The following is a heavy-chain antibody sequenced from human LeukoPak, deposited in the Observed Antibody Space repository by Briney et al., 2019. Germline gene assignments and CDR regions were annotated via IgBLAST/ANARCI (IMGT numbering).Heavy chain of an antibody. CDR1: GFIFSHYG. J-gene: IGHJ4*02. Sequence: GGSLRLSCAASGFIFSHYGMYWVRQAPGKGLEWVAVTLYDVRNKFYADSVKGRFTISRDNSKNTLYLQMNRLRTEDTAVYYCAREGGDSYGCIDNWGQGTLVTVSS. V-gene: IGHV3-30*03. CDR2: TLYDVRNK. D-gene: IGHD5-18*01. CDR3: AREGGDSYGCIDN.